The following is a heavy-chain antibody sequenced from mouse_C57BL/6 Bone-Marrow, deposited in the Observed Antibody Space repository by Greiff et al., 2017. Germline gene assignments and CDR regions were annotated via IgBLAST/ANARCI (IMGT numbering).Heavy chain of an antibody. D-gene: IGHD2-1*01. CDR2: ISNGGGST. CDR1: GFTFSDYY. V-gene: IGHV5-12*02. J-gene: IGHJ3*01. Sequence: EVMLVESGGGLVQPGGSLKLSCATSGFTFSDYYMYWVRQTPEKRLEWVAYISNGGGSTYYPDTVKGRFTISRDNAKNTLYLQMSRLKSEDTAMYYCARRAGNYGLFAYWGQGTLVTVSA. CDR3: ARRAGNYGLFAY.